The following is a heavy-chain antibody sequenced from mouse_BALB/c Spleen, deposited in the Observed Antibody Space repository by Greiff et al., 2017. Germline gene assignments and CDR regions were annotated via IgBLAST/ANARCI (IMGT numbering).Heavy chain of an antibody. CDR2: INSNGGST. CDR3: ARQGDYDGWFAY. V-gene: IGHV5-6-2*01. Sequence: EVMLVESGGGLVKLGGSLKLSCAASGFTFSSYYMSWVRQTPEKRLELVAAINSNGGSTYYPDTVKGRFTISRDNAKNTLYLQMSSLKSEDTALYYCARQGDYDGWFAYWGQGTLVTVSA. J-gene: IGHJ3*01. CDR1: GFTFSSYY. D-gene: IGHD2-4*01.